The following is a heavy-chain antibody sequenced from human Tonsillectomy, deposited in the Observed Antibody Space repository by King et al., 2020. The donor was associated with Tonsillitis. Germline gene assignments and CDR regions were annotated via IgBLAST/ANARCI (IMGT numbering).Heavy chain of an antibody. V-gene: IGHV3-72*01. D-gene: IGHD2-21*01. J-gene: IGHJ4*02. CDR1: GFTFSDHY. Sequence: VQLVESGGGLVQPGGSLRLSCAASGFTFSDHYMDWVRRAPGKGLEWVGRTRNKANSYTTEYAATVKGRFTISRDDSKNSLYLQRNSLKTEDTAVYYCAIVVPDYHGGQGTLVTVSS. CDR2: TRNKANSYTT. CDR3: AIVVPDYH.